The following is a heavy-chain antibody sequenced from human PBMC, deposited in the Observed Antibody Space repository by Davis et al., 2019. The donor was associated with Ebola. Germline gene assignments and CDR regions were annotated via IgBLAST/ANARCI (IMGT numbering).Heavy chain of an antibody. Sequence: ASVKVSCLASRYIFTDYNIHWLRQAPGQGLEWLGRVILKSGATNYAQKFQGRVTMPRDTSISTVYMELSRLRYDDTADYYCARGHNNAQEYWGQGTLVTVSS. V-gene: IGHV1-2*06. J-gene: IGHJ4*02. D-gene: IGHD1/OR15-1a*01. CDR3: ARGHNNAQEY. CDR2: VILKSGAT. CDR1: RYIFTDYN.